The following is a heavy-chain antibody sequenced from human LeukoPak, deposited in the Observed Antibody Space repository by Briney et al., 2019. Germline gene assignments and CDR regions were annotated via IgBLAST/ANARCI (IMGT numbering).Heavy chain of an antibody. Sequence: TSETLSLTCVVSGGSISSGGYSWSWIRQPPGKGLEWIGYIYHSGSTYYNPSLKSRVTISVDRSKNQFSLKLSSVTAADTAVYYCARAPYQLLAGSGLYYYYGMDVWGQGTTVTVSS. D-gene: IGHD2-2*01. V-gene: IGHV4-30-2*01. CDR3: ARAPYQLLAGSGLYYYYGMDV. CDR1: GGSISSGGYS. J-gene: IGHJ6*02. CDR2: IYHSGST.